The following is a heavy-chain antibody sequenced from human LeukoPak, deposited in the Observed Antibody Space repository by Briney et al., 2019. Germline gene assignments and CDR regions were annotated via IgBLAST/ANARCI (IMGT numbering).Heavy chain of an antibody. Sequence: GGSLRLSCAASGFTFSKNAMSWVRQAPGKGLEWVLSLSGSGADTYYADSVKGRFTISRDNAKNTAYLQMNSLRAEDTAVYYCAKDPYGTRYFDYWGQGTLVTAS. V-gene: IGHV3-23*01. D-gene: IGHD2-2*01. CDR3: AKDPYGTRYFDY. J-gene: IGHJ4*02. CDR1: GFTFSKNA. CDR2: LSGSGADT.